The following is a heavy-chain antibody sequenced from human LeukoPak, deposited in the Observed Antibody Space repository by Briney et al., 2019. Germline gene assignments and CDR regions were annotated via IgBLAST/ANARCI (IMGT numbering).Heavy chain of an antibody. D-gene: IGHD6-19*01. Sequence: SETLSLTCTVSAASIRNNHWSWIRQPPGEGLEWIGYIYSTGSTSYNPSLKSRVTISVDTSKNQFSLNLTSVTAADTAVYYCARQTYSSGWYSPWGQGTLVTVSS. J-gene: IGHJ5*02. CDR1: AASIRNNH. CDR3: ARQTYSSGWYSP. V-gene: IGHV4-59*08. CDR2: IYSTGST.